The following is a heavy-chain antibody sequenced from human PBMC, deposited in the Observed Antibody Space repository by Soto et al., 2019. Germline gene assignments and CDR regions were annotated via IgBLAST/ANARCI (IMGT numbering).Heavy chain of an antibody. V-gene: IGHV4-30-4*01. J-gene: IGHJ4*02. CDR1: GGSISSGDYY. Sequence: SETLSLTCTVSGGSISSGDYYWSWIRQPPGKGLEWIGYIYYSGSTYYNPSLKSRVTISVDTSKNQFSLKLSSVTAADTAVYYCAREGVGYGSGSYPSVDYWGQGTLVTVSS. CDR3: AREGVGYGSGSYPSVDY. CDR2: IYYSGST. D-gene: IGHD3-10*01.